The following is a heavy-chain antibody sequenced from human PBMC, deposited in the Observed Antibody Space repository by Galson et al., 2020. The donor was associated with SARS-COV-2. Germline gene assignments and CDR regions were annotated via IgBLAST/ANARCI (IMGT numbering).Heavy chain of an antibody. CDR1: GYTFPSYG. J-gene: IGHJ4*02. CDR3: AREDYYDSSGYYYGYFDY. V-gene: IGHV1-18*01. D-gene: IGHD3-22*01. CDR2: ISAYNGNT. Sequence: ASVKVSCKASGYTFPSYGISWVRQAPGQGLEWMGWISAYNGNTNYAQTLQGKVTMTTDTSTSTAYMELRSLRSDDTAVYYCAREDYYDSSGYYYGYFDYWGQGTLVTVSS.